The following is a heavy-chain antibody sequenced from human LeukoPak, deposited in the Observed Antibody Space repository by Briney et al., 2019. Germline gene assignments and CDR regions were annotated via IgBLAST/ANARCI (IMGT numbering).Heavy chain of an antibody. Sequence: ASVKVSCKASGGTFITYGISWVRQAPGRGLEWMGWVSAYADDTNYVQKYQGRVSMTTDTSTSTAYMELRSLRSDDTAVYYCARDCIGCHGFDYWGQGTLVTVSS. D-gene: IGHD2-15*01. V-gene: IGHV1-18*01. CDR3: ARDCIGCHGFDY. J-gene: IGHJ4*02. CDR1: GGTFITYG. CDR2: VSAYADDT.